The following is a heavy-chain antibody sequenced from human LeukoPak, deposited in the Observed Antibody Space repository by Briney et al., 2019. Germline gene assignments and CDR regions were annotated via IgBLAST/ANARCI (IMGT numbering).Heavy chain of an antibody. CDR2: FDYNNGRI. Sequence: GGSLRLSCTASGFTSRDYAIHWVRQRPGKGLEWVSGFDYNNGRIGYADSVQGRFTISRDSAKNSIYLQMNSLKDEDTALYYCGKDITPGGLDYLGQGTLVTVSS. CDR1: GFTSRDYA. CDR3: GKDITPGGLDY. D-gene: IGHD2-15*01. V-gene: IGHV3-9*02. J-gene: IGHJ4*02.